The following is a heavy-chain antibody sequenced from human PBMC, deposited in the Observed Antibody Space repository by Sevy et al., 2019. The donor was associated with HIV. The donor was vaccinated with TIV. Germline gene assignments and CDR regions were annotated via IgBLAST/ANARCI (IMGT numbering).Heavy chain of an antibody. CDR3: AHLPPGGHSYNWYPGYFDY. Sequence: SGPTLVNPTQTLTLTCNFAGFSLSTSGVGVGWIRQPPGQALEWLALIYWDNDKRYSPSLQSRLTITKETSKNQVVLTMTDVDPVDTATYYCAHLPPGGHSYNWYPGYFDYWGQGTLVTVSS. CDR1: GFSLSTSGVG. D-gene: IGHD1-1*01. V-gene: IGHV2-5*02. CDR2: IYWDNDK. J-gene: IGHJ4*02.